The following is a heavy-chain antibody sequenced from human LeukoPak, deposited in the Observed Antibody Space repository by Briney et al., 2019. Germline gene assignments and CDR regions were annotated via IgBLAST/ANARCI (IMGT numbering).Heavy chain of an antibody. CDR1: GGTFSSYA. D-gene: IGHD6-6*01. CDR2: IIPILGIA. CDR3: ARASSSSSLGIDY. V-gene: IGHV1-69*04. Sequence: ASVKVSCKASGGTFSSYAISWVRQAPGRGLEWMGRIIPILGIANYAQKFQGRVTITADKSTSTAYMELSSLRSEDTAVYYCARASSSSSLGIDYWGQGTLVTVSS. J-gene: IGHJ4*02.